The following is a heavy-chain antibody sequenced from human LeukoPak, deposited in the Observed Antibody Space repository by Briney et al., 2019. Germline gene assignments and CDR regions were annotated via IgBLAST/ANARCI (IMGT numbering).Heavy chain of an antibody. J-gene: IGHJ4*02. D-gene: IGHD1-1*01. CDR3: ARLVATTGRLYFDY. CDR2: IYSGGNT. CDR1: GFTISSNY. Sequence: GGSLRLSCAASGFTISSNYMGWVRQAPGKGLEYDSVIYSGGNTYYAGSVKGRFTISRDNSKNTVYLQMNSLRAEDTAVFYCARLVATTGRLYFDYWGQGNLVTVSS. V-gene: IGHV3-53*01.